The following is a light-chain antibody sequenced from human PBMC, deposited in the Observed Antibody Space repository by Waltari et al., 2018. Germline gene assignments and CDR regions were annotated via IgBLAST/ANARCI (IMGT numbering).Light chain of an antibody. V-gene: IGLV2-23*01. CDR3: CSYAGGSTYV. CDR1: RSDVGSYNL. CDR2: EGS. J-gene: IGLJ1*01. Sequence: QSALTQPASVSGSPGQSVTISCTGTRSDVGSYNLVPWYQQHPGKAPKLMIYEGSKRPSGVSNRFSGSKSGNTASLTISGLQAEDEADYYCCSYAGGSTYVFGTGTKLTVL.